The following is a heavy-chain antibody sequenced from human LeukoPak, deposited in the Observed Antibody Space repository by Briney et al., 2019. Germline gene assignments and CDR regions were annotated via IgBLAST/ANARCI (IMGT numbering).Heavy chain of an antibody. CDR3: TRDAPPGYYDSSGYLY. J-gene: IGHJ4*02. D-gene: IGHD3-22*01. CDR1: GFTFGDYA. V-gene: IGHV3-49*04. CDR2: IRSKAYGGTT. Sequence: GGSLRLSCTASGFTFGDYAMSWVRQAPGKGLEWVGFIRSKAYGGTTEYAASLKGRFTISRDDSKSIAYLQTNSLKTETTAVYYCTRDAPPGYYDSSGYLYWGQGTLVTVSS.